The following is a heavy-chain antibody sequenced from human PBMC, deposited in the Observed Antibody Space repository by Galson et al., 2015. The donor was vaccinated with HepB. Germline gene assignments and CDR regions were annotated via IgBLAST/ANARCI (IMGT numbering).Heavy chain of an antibody. V-gene: IGHV5-51*01. CDR3: ARHLQPRRSYYYMDV. Sequence: QSGAEVKKPGESLKISCKGSGYSFTSYWIGWVRQMPGKGLEWMGIIYPGDSDTRYSPSFQGQVTISADKSISTAYLQWSSLKASDTAMYYCARHLQPRRSYYYMDVWGKGTTVTVSS. CDR2: IYPGDSDT. CDR1: GYSFTSYW. J-gene: IGHJ6*03. D-gene: IGHD2-2*01.